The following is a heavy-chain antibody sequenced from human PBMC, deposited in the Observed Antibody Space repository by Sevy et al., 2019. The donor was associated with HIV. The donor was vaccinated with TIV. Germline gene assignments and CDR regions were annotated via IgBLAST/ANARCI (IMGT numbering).Heavy chain of an antibody. D-gene: IGHD3-22*01. CDR2: IYYSGST. J-gene: IGHJ4*02. CDR3: ARAARDSRGYYYGLSFDY. CDR1: GGSVSSGSYY. V-gene: IGHV4-61*01. Sequence: SETLSLTCTVSGGSVSSGSYYWSWIRQPPGKGLEWIGYIYYSGSTNNNPSLKSRVTISVDTSKNQFSLKLSSVTAADTAVYYCARAARDSRGYYYGLSFDYWGQGTLVTVS.